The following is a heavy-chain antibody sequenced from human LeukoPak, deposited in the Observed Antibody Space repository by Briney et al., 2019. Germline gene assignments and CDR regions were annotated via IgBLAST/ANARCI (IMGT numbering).Heavy chain of an antibody. D-gene: IGHD2-2*01. Sequence: ASVKVSCKASGYTFTGYGISWVRQAPGQGLEWMGWTSAYNGNTNYAQKLQGRVTMTTDTSTSTAYMELRSLRSDDTAVYYCARESYCSSTSCYPTSSPYYFDYWGQGTLVTVSS. V-gene: IGHV1-18*01. CDR3: ARESYCSSTSCYPTSSPYYFDY. J-gene: IGHJ4*02. CDR2: TSAYNGNT. CDR1: GYTFTGYG.